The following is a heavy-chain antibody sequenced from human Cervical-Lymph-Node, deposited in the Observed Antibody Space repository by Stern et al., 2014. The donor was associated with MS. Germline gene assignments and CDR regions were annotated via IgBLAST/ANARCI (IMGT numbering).Heavy chain of an antibody. V-gene: IGHV4-59*01. CDR2: IYYSGST. J-gene: IGHJ4*02. D-gene: IGHD5-24*01. Sequence: QVQLVQSGPGLVKPSETLSLTCTVSGGSLSGYDCSWIRQPPGQGLEWIGHIYYSGSTNYMPSLKSRVSISIDTPKNQFSLKLSSVTAADTAVYYCARSRDAYSPLAYWGQGALVTVSS. CDR3: ARSRDAYSPLAY. CDR1: GGSLSGYD.